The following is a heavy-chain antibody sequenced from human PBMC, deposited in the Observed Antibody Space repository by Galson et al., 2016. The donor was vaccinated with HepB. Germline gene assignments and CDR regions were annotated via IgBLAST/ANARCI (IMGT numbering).Heavy chain of an antibody. CDR1: GFSLSSRGMC. D-gene: IGHD1-14*01. CDR2: IDWDDGQ. CDR3: ARIRLKYGEPYYFDY. J-gene: IGHJ4*02. Sequence: PALVKPTQTLTLTCTFSGFSLSSRGMCVSWIRQPPGKALEWLARIDWDDGQYYTTSLKTRLTISKDTPKNQVVLRMTNMDPVDTATYYCARIRLKYGEPYYFDYWGQGTLVTVSS. V-gene: IGHV2-70*11.